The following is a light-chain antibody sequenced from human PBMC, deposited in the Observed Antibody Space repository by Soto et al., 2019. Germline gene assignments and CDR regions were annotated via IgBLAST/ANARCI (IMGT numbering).Light chain of an antibody. V-gene: IGKV1-27*01. Sequence: DIRMTQSPSSLSASVGDRVTITCRASQGISNYLAWYQQKPGKVPKLLIYGASTLQSGAPSRFSGSGSGTDFTLTISSLQPEDVATYYCQKYNSAPRTFGQGTKVEIK. J-gene: IGKJ1*01. CDR3: QKYNSAPRT. CDR1: QGISNY. CDR2: GAS.